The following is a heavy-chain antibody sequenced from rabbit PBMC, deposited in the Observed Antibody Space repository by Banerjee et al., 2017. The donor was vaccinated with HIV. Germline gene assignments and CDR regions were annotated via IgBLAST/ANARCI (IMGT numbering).Heavy chain of an antibody. V-gene: IGHV1S45*01. J-gene: IGHJ4*01. CDR3: ARDANGGYATIFDF. D-gene: IGHD6-1*01. CDR2: IYAGSSGST. Sequence: QEQLVESGGGLVKPGASLTLTCTASGFSFSSSYNMCWVRQAPGKGLEWIACIYAGSSGSTYYASWAKGRFTISKTSSTTVTLQMTSLTAAETATYFCARDANGGYATIFDFWGPGTLV. CDR1: GFSFSSSYN.